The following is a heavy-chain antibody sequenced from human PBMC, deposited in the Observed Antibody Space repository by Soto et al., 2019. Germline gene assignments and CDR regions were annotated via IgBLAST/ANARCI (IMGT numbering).Heavy chain of an antibody. CDR2: INAGNGNT. V-gene: IGHV1-3*01. CDR1: GYTFTSYA. CDR3: ARDLLLRYYYYYMDV. D-gene: IGHD3-16*01. J-gene: IGHJ6*03. Sequence: ASVKVSCKASGYTFTSYAMHWVRQAPGQRLEWMGWINAGNGNTKYSQKFQGRVTITRDTSASTAYMELSSLRSEDTAVYYCARDLLLRYYYYYMDVWGKRTTVTVSS.